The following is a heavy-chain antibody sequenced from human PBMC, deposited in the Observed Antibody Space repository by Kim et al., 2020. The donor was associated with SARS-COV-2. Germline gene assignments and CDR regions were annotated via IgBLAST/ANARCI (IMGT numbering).Heavy chain of an antibody. Sequence: GGSLRLSCAASGFTFSSYAMSWVRQAPGKGLEWVSAISGSGGSTYYADSVKGRFTISRDNSKNTLYLQMNSLRAEDTAVYYCAKNLELLWFGIVIFDYWGQGTLVTVSS. V-gene: IGHV3-23*01. CDR2: ISGSGGST. J-gene: IGHJ4*02. CDR1: GFTFSSYA. CDR3: AKNLELLWFGIVIFDY. D-gene: IGHD3-10*01.